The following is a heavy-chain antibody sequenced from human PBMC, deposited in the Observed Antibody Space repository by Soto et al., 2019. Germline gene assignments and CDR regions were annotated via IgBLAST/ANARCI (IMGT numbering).Heavy chain of an antibody. CDR1: GGSVTSGNYY. D-gene: IGHD1-1*01. V-gene: IGHV4-61*01. CDR2: IYHNGNA. CDR3: ARRAYTTGWDNWFDP. Sequence: QVQLQESGPGLVKASETLSLTCSISGGSVTSGNYYWSWIRQPPGKGLEWTGYIYHNGNADYNPSLKSGVTMSVDTSKNQFPLKVRSVTAAATAVYYCARRAYTTGWDNWFDPWGQGTLVTVSS. J-gene: IGHJ5*02.